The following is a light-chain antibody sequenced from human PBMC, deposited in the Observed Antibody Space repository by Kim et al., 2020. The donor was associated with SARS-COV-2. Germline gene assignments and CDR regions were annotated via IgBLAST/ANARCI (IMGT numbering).Light chain of an antibody. Sequence: GQRVTISCSGSSSNIGSNSVNWYQQLPGTAPKLLIYSNDQRPSGVPARFSGSKSGTSASLAISGLQSEDEAEYFCATWDGSLNGGVFGGGTKLAVL. CDR3: ATWDGSLNGGV. CDR1: SSNIGSNS. V-gene: IGLV1-44*01. J-gene: IGLJ3*02. CDR2: SND.